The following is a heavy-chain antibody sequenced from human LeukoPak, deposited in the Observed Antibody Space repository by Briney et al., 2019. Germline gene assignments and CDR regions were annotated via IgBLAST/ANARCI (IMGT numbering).Heavy chain of an antibody. V-gene: IGHV3-23*01. D-gene: IGHD6-19*01. CDR2: ISGSGGST. J-gene: IGHJ4*02. CDR1: GFTFSSYA. CDR3: AKEGAGARLFRIAVAGNDY. Sequence: PGGSLRLSCAASGFTFSSYAMSWVRQAPGKGLEWVSAISGSGGSTYYADSVKGRFTISRDNSKNTLYLQMNSLRAEDTAVYYCAKEGAGARLFRIAVAGNDYWGQGTLVTVSS.